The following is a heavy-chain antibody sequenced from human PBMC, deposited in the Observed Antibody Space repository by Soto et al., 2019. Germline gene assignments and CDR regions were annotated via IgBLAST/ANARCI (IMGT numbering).Heavy chain of an antibody. D-gene: IGHD2-15*01. J-gene: IGHJ5*02. V-gene: IGHV4-34*01. CDR3: AREVVVATNWFDP. CDR1: GGSFSGYY. CDR2: INHSGST. Sequence: SETLSLTCAVYGGSFSGYYWSWIRQPPGNGLEWIGEINHSGSTNYNPSLKSRVTISVDTSKNQFSLKLSSVTAADTAVYYCAREVVVATNWFDPWGQGTLVTVSS.